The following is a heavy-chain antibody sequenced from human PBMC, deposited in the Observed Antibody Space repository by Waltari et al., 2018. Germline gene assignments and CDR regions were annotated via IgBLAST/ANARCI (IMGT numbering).Heavy chain of an antibody. Sequence: EVQLVESGGGLVQPGRSLRLSCAASGFTFDDYAMHWVRQAPGKGREWVSGISWNSVSIGYADSVKGRFTISRDNAKNSLYLQMNSLRAEDTALYYCAKDIGIAASSFDYWGQGTLVIVSS. CDR3: AKDIGIAASSFDY. D-gene: IGHD6-13*01. CDR1: GFTFDDYA. J-gene: IGHJ4*02. V-gene: IGHV3-9*01. CDR2: ISWNSVSI.